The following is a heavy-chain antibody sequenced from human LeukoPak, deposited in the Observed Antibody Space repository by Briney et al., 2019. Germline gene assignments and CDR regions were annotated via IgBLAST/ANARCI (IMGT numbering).Heavy chain of an antibody. CDR2: ISYDGSNK. J-gene: IGHJ6*02. CDR1: GFTFSSYG. V-gene: IGHV3-30*18. CDR3: AKDIRSATYYYYGMDV. D-gene: IGHD2-15*01. Sequence: GRSLRLSCEASGFTFSSYGMHWVRQAPGKGLEWVAVISYDGSNKYYADSVKGRFTISRDNSKNTLYLQMNSLRAEDTAVYYCAKDIRSATYYYYGMDVWGQGTTVTVSS.